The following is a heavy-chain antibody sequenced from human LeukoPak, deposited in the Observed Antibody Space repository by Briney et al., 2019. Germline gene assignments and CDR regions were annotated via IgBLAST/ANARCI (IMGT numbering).Heavy chain of an antibody. CDR3: AAITLEGNIGDAFDI. V-gene: IGHV3-53*01. CDR2: TYGTGRT. D-gene: IGHD3-10*01. Sequence: GGSLRLSCAASGFTVRGYYMSWVRRTPGKGLEWVSVTYGTGRTYYAESVKGRFTMSRDISQNTLHLQMNSLRIEDTAVYYCAAITLEGNIGDAFDIWGQGTVVTVAS. CDR1: GFTVRGYY. J-gene: IGHJ3*02.